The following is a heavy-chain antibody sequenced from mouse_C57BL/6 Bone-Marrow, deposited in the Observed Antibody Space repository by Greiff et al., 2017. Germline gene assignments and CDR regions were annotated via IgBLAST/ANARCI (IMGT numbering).Heavy chain of an antibody. V-gene: IGHV1-80*01. J-gene: IGHJ2*01. CDR3: ARGIEGITRVPYFDY. D-gene: IGHD1-1*01. CDR2: IYPGDGDT. CDR1: GYAFSSYW. Sequence: VQLQESGAELVKPGASVKISCKASGYAFSSYWMNWVKQRPGKGLEWIGQIYPGDGDTNYNGKFKGKATLTADKSSSTAYMQLSSLTSEDSAVYVCARGIEGITRVPYFDYWGQGTTLTVSS.